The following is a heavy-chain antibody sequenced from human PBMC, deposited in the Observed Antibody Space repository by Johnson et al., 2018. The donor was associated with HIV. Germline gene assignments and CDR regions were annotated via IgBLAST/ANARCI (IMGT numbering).Heavy chain of an antibody. V-gene: IGHV3-NL1*01. J-gene: IGHJ3*01. CDR3: ARDPLTLTTTLDAFDL. CDR1: GFTFNRYG. D-gene: IGHD4-17*01. CDR2: IYSGGST. Sequence: VQLVESGGGVVQPGRSLRLSCAASGFTFNRYGMHWVRQAPGKGLEWVSVIYSGGSTFYADSVKGRFTISRDSSQNTLYLQMNNLRAEDTAVYYCARDPLTLTTTLDAFDLWGQGTMVTVSS.